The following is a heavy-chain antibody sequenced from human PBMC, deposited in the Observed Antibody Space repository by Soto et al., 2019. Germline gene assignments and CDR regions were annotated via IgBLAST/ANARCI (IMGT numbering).Heavy chain of an antibody. CDR2: ISYDGSNK. Sequence: PGGSLRLSCAASGFTFSSYAMHWVRQAPGKGLEWVAVISYDGSNKYYADSVKGRFTISRDNSKNTLYLQMNSLRAEDTAVYYCARDTYYYGSGSYLNPYYYYYGMDVWGQGTTVTVSS. CDR3: ARDTYYYGSGSYLNPYYYYYGMDV. D-gene: IGHD3-10*01. V-gene: IGHV3-30-3*01. J-gene: IGHJ6*02. CDR1: GFTFSSYA.